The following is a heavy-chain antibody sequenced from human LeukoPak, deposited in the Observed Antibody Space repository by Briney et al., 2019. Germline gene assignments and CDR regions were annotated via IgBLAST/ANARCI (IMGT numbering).Heavy chain of an antibody. V-gene: IGHV4-38-2*02. CDR3: ARGGYDFWSRYNWFDP. CDR1: GYSISSGYY. Sequence: SETLSLTCTVSGYSISSGYYWGWIRQPPGKGLEWIGSIYHSGSTYYNPSLKSRVTISVDKSKNQFSLKLSSVTAADTAVYYCARGGYDFWSRYNWFDPWGQGTLVTVSS. CDR2: IYHSGST. J-gene: IGHJ5*02. D-gene: IGHD3-3*01.